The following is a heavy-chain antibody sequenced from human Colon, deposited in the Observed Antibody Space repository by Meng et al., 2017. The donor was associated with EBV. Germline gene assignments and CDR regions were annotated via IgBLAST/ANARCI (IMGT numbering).Heavy chain of an antibody. Sequence: LQESGPGLVRPSETLSLTCSVSGDSISGSGDYWGWVRQPPGKGLEWIGNIYYTGSTYYNPSLKSRVTISVDTSKNQFSLKVTSMTTEDTAVYYCATKHYGVGPYFDIAWDYWGQGTLVTVSS. V-gene: IGHV4-39*07. CDR1: GDSISGSGDY. D-gene: IGHD3-10*01. CDR3: ATKHYGVGPYFDIAWDY. CDR2: IYYTGST. J-gene: IGHJ4*02.